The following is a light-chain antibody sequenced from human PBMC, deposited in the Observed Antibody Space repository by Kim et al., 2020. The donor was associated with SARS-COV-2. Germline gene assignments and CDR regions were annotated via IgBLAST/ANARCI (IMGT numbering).Light chain of an antibody. CDR2: DNN. V-gene: IGLV1-51*01. CDR3: GTWDSGLRAGV. Sequence: GQRVTISCFGSSLNIGNNYVAWYRQLPGTAPKLLIYDNNKRPSGIPDRFSGSKSGTSATLVIAGLQAGDEANYYCGTWDSGLRAGVFGGGTQLTVL. CDR1: SLNIGNNY. J-gene: IGLJ2*01.